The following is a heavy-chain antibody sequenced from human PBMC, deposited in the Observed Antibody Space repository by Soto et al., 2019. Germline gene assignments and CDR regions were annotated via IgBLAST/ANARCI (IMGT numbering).Heavy chain of an antibody. CDR2: ISAYNSNT. V-gene: IGHV1-18*04. Sequence: ASVKVSCKASGYTFTSYGISWMRQAPGQGLEWMGWISAYNSNTTYAQKLQGRVTMTTDTSTSTAYMELRSLRSDDTDVYYCARGLQDYDFWSGYSTAFDYWGQGTLVSVSS. CDR1: GYTFTSYG. J-gene: IGHJ4*02. D-gene: IGHD3-3*01. CDR3: ARGLQDYDFWSGYSTAFDY.